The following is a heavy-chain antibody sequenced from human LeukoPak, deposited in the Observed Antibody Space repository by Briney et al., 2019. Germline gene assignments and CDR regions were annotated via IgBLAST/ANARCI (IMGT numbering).Heavy chain of an antibody. Sequence: GGSLRLSCAASGFAFSSNGMSWVRKAPGKGLEWVSSISGSGDKTYYADSVKGRFTISRDNSKSTMYLQMNSLRAEDTAVYHCAKTNGYYDLWGQGTLVIVSS. J-gene: IGHJ4*02. D-gene: IGHD3-22*01. CDR1: GFAFSSNG. CDR3: AKTNGYYDL. CDR2: ISGSGDKT. V-gene: IGHV3-23*01.